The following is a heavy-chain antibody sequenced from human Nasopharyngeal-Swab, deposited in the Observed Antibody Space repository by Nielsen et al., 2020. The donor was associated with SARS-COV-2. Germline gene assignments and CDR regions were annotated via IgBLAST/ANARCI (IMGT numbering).Heavy chain of an antibody. CDR3: ARQYCGGDCDFDY. CDR1: GYSFTSYW. J-gene: IGHJ4*02. CDR2: IDPSDSYT. V-gene: IGHV5-10-1*01. Sequence: GESLKISCKGSGYSFTSYWISWVRQMPGKGLEWMGRIDPSDSYTNYSPSFQGHVTISADKSISAAYLQWSSLKASDTAMYYCARQYCGGDCDFDYWGQGTLVTVSS. D-gene: IGHD2-21*01.